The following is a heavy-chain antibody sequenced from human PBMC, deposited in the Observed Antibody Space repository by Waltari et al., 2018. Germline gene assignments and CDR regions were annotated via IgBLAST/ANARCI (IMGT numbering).Heavy chain of an antibody. CDR2: INEEGGEQ. CDR3: SKRLEI. V-gene: IGHV3-7*01. J-gene: IGHJ3*02. Sequence: DVQPVESGGGLVQPGGSLERPCEVAGFRTDWRDWVRQAPGKGLQWVANINEEGGEQYYLDSVKGRFTISRDNAKKLVYLEMNTLRAEDTATYYCSKRLEIWGRGTMVAVS. CDR1: GFRTDW.